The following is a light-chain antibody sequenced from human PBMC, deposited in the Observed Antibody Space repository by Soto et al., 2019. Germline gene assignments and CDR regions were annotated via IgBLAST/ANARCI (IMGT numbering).Light chain of an antibody. CDR1: QGIRND. CDR3: QQHNTYPLT. V-gene: IGKV1-17*01. Sequence: DIQMTQSPSSLSASVGDRITITCRASQGIRNDLGWYQQEPGKTPKRLIYLASTLQSGAQCRFSGSGSGTDFTSTISSLQPEDVAKYYCQQHNTYPLTFGGGTRVEIK. CDR2: LAS. J-gene: IGKJ4*01.